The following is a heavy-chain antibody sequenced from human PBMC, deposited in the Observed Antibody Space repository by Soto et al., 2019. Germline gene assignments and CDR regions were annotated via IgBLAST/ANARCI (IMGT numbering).Heavy chain of an antibody. CDR2: INAGNGNT. Sequence: ASVKVSCKASGYTFTSYAMHWVRQAPGQRLEWMGWINAGNGNTKYSQKFQGRVTITRDKSTSTAYMELSSLRSEDTAVYYCARDLQGDGPYVDYWGQGTLVTVSS. CDR3: ARDLQGDGPYVDY. CDR1: GYTFTSYA. D-gene: IGHD3-10*01. V-gene: IGHV1-3*01. J-gene: IGHJ4*02.